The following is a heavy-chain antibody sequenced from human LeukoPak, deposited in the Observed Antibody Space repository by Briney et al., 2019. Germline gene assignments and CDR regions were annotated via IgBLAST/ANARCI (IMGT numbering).Heavy chain of an antibody. D-gene: IGHD5-12*01. CDR3: ARGGGNDWVAGYYLDY. CDR1: GFTFRNYG. Sequence: GGSLRLSCTASGFTFRNYGFIWVRQAPGKGLEWVSYISSSGSSIFFADSVKGRFTISRDNAKNSLSLQMNSLRAEDTAVYYCARGGGNDWVAGYYLDYWGQGTVVTVSS. V-gene: IGHV3-48*03. CDR2: ISSSGSSI. J-gene: IGHJ4*02.